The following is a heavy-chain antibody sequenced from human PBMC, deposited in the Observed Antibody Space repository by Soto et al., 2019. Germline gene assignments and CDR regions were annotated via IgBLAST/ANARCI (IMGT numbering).Heavy chain of an antibody. D-gene: IGHD2-2*01. CDR2: ISSSGSTI. V-gene: IGHV3-11*01. J-gene: IGHJ5*02. CDR3: ARRVVPAATGGNWFDP. Sequence: GGSLRLSCAASGFTFSDYYMSWIRQAPGKGLEWVSYISSSGSTIYYADSVKGRFTISRDNAKNSLYLQMNSLRAEDTAVYYCARRVVPAATGGNWFDPWGQGTLVTVSS. CDR1: GFTFSDYY.